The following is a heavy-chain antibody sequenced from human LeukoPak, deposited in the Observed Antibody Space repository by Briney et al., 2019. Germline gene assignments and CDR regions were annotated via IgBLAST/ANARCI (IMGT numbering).Heavy chain of an antibody. Sequence: GESLKISCKGSGYSFTSYWIGWVRQMPGKGLEWMGIIYPGDSDTRYSPSFQGQVTISADKSISTTYLQWSSLKASDTAMSYCARRYYFDSSGSPDYFDYWGQGTLVTVSS. CDR1: GYSFTSYW. D-gene: IGHD3-22*01. V-gene: IGHV5-51*01. J-gene: IGHJ4*02. CDR2: IYPGDSDT. CDR3: ARRYYFDSSGSPDYFDY.